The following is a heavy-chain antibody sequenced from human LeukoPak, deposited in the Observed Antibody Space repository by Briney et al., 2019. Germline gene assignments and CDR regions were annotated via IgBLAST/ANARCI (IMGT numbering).Heavy chain of an antibody. CDR2: ISGSGGST. D-gene: IGHD3-10*01. CDR3: AKALMVRGVIPSAFDI. V-gene: IGHV3-23*01. CDR1: GFTFSSYA. J-gene: IGHJ3*02. Sequence: GGSLRLSCAASGFTFSSYAMSWVRQAPGKGLEWVSAISGSGGSTYYADSVKRRFTISRDNSKNTLYLQMNSLRAEDTAVYYCAKALMVRGVIPSAFDIWGQGTMVTVSS.